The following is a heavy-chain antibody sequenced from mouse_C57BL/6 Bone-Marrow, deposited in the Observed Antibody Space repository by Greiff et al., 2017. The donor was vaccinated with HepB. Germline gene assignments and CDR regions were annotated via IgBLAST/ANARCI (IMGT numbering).Heavy chain of an antibody. V-gene: IGHV5-12*01. CDR1: GFTFSDYY. Sequence: EVQLVESGGGLVQPGGSLKLSCAASGFTFSDYYMYWVRQTPEKRLEWVAYISNGGGSTYNPDTVKGRFTISRDNAKNTQYLQMSRLKSEDTAMYYCARRGLYYGTFYWYFDVWGTGTTVTVSS. CDR2: ISNGGGST. D-gene: IGHD2-1*01. J-gene: IGHJ1*03. CDR3: ARRGLYYGTFYWYFDV.